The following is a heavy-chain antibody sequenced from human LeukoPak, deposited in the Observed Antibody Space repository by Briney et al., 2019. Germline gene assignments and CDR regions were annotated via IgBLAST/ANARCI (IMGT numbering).Heavy chain of an antibody. V-gene: IGHV4-39*01. D-gene: IGHD3-9*01. CDR3: ARRIIRYFDWKRGYFDY. Sequence: SETLSLTCTVSGGSISSSSYYWGWIRQPPGKGLEWIGSIYYSGSTYYNPSLKSRVTISVDTSKNQFSLKLSSVTAADTAVYYCARRIIRYFDWKRGYFDYWGQGTLVTVSS. J-gene: IGHJ4*02. CDR1: GGSISSSSYY. CDR2: IYYSGST.